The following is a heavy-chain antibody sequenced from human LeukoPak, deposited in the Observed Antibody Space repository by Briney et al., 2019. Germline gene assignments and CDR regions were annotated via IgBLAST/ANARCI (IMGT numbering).Heavy chain of an antibody. D-gene: IGHD7-27*01. CDR2: MSPNCGDT. J-gene: IGHJ4*02. Sequence: ASVKVSCKASGYTFTSYDFNWVRQATGQRPEWMGWMSPNCGDTDYAQKFQDRVTMTRNTSISTAYMELSSLRSDDTAVYYCARGPPNWGYDYWGPGTLVTVSS. CDR1: GYTFTSYD. V-gene: IGHV1-8*01. CDR3: ARGPPNWGYDY.